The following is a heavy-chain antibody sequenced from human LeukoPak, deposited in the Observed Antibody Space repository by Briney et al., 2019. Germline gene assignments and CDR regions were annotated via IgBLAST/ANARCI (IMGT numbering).Heavy chain of an antibody. V-gene: IGHV3-64*01. Sequence: GGSLRLSCAASGFTLSSYAMHWVRQAPGKGLEYGSAMSSNGGSTYYANSVKGRFTISRDNFNNTLYPDIGSLRAEDMAVYYCARGLSHCSGGSCYSYYFDYWGQGTLVTVSS. CDR3: ARGLSHCSGGSCYSYYFDY. CDR2: MSSNGGST. CDR1: GFTLSSYA. D-gene: IGHD2-15*01. J-gene: IGHJ4*02.